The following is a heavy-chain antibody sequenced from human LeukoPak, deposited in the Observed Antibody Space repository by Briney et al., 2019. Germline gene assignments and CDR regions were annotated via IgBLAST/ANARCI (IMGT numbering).Heavy chain of an antibody. CDR1: GFTVSSNY. CDR3: AKDRQDYGDSTSFDY. D-gene: IGHD4-17*01. CDR2: IYSGGST. Sequence: PGGSLRLSCAASGFTVSSNYMSWVRQAPGKGLEWVSVIYSGGSTYYADSVKGRFTISRDNSKNTLYLQMNSLRAEDTAVYYCAKDRQDYGDSTSFDYWGQGTLVTVSS. V-gene: IGHV3-53*01. J-gene: IGHJ4*02.